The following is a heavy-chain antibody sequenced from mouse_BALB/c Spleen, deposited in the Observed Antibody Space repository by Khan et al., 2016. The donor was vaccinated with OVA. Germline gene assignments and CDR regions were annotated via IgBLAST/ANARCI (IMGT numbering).Heavy chain of an antibody. D-gene: IGHD2-1*01. CDR2: ILPGSGNT. J-gene: IGHJ1*01. V-gene: IGHV1-9*01. CDR3: VRYGNHWYFDV. Sequence: QVQLQQSGAELMKPGASVKISCKATGYTFSSYWIEWVKQRPGHGLEWIGEILPGSGNTNCTENFKGKATFTADTSSNTAYMQLSSLTSEDSAVYYCVRYGNHWYFDVWGAGTTVTGSS. CDR1: GYTFSSYW.